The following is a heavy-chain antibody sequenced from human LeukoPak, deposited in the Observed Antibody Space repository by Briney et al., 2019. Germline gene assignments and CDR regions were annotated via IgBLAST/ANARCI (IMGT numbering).Heavy chain of an antibody. V-gene: IGHV3-30*02. CDR3: ARDRFGSLWFGELSAFDI. D-gene: IGHD3-10*01. J-gene: IGHJ3*02. CDR1: GFTFSSYG. CDR2: IRYDGSNK. Sequence: PGGSLRLSCAASGFTFSSYGMHWVRQAPGKGLEWVAFIRYDGSNKYYADSVKGRFTISRDNAKNSLYLQMNSLRAEDTAVYYCARDRFGSLWFGELSAFDIWGQGTMVTVSS.